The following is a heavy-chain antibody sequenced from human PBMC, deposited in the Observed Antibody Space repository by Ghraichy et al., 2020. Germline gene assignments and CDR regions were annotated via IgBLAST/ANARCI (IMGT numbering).Heavy chain of an antibody. CDR2: IYHSGST. CDR1: GYSISSGYY. V-gene: IGHV4-38-2*02. CDR3: ARDSYSLSYYDFWSGYCCALAFDI. D-gene: IGHD3-3*01. Sequence: SQTLSLTCAVSGYSISSGYYWGWIRQPPGKGLEWIGSIYHSGSTYYNPSLKSRVTISVDTSKNQFSLKLSSVTAADTAVYYCARDSYSLSYYDFWSGYCCALAFDIWGQGTMVTVSS. J-gene: IGHJ3*02.